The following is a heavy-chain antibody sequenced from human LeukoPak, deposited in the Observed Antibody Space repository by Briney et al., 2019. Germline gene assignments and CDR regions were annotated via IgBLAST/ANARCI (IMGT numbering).Heavy chain of an antibody. CDR3: TRFYSESSSWALDY. J-gene: IGHJ4*02. V-gene: IGHV3-49*04. Sequence: GASLRLSCTVSGFSFGDYTMSWVRQAPGKGLEWVGFIRSKAYGGTTEYAASVKGRFTISRDDSKTIAYLQMNSLKTEDTAVYYCTRFYSESSSWALDYWGQGTLVTVSS. CDR2: IRSKAYGGTT. D-gene: IGHD6-13*01. CDR1: GFSFGDYT.